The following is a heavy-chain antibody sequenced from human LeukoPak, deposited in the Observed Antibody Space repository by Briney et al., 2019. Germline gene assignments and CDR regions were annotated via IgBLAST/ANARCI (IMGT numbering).Heavy chain of an antibody. V-gene: IGHV4-61*02. CDR1: GGSISSGSYY. CDR3: ARGRRMVRGVIHYYFDY. J-gene: IGHJ4*02. D-gene: IGHD3-10*01. CDR2: IYTSGST. Sequence: SQTLSLTCTVSGGSISSGSYYWSWIRQPAGKGLEWIGRIYTSGSTNYNPSLKSRVTISVDTSKNQFSLKLSSVTAADTAVYYCARGRRMVRGVIHYYFDYWGQGTLVTVSS.